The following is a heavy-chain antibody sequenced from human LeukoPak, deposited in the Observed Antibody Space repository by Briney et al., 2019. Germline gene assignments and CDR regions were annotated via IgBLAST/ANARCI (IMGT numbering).Heavy chain of an antibody. J-gene: IGHJ4*02. D-gene: IGHD4-11*01. CDR3: ASMTTARLFDY. V-gene: IGHV4-34*01. CDR2: INHSGST. CDR1: GGSFSGYY. Sequence: WETLSLTCAVYGGSFSGYYWSWIRQPPGKGLEWIGEINHSGSTNYNPSLKSRVTISVDTSKNQFSLKLSSVTAADTAVYYCASMTTARLFDYWGQGTLVTVSS.